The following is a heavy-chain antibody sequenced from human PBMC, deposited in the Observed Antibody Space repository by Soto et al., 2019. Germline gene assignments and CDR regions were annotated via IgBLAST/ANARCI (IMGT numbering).Heavy chain of an antibody. CDR1: GGSICSYD. CDR3: ARNDPTTVTTHFDY. Sequence: SETLSLTCTVSGGSICSYDWSWIRQPPGKGLECIGYIYYSGSTNYNPSLKSRVTISVDTSKNQFSLKLSSVTAADSAVYYCARNDPTTVTTHFDYWGQGTLLTVSS. V-gene: IGHV4-59*08. J-gene: IGHJ4*02. D-gene: IGHD4-17*01. CDR2: IYYSGST.